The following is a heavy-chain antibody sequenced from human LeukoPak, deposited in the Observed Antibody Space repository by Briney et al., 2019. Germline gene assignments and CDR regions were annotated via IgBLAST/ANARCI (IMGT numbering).Heavy chain of an antibody. CDR2: IYHTGST. CDR3: ASRKLGNDY. J-gene: IGHJ4*02. CDR1: GGSISNYY. D-gene: IGHD7-27*01. Sequence: SETLSLTCTVSGGSISNYYWSWIRQSPGKGLEWIGYIYHTGSTSYSPSLKSRVTISADTSQNQFSLKLSSVTAADTAVYYCASRKLGNDYWGQGTLVTVSS. V-gene: IGHV4-59*01.